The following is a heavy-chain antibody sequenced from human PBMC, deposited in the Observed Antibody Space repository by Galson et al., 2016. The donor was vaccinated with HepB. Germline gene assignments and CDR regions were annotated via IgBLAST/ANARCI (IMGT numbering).Heavy chain of an antibody. Sequence: SLRLSCAASGFTLSSSAMSWVRQAPGKGLEWVSAIHNDGGSTYYADSVKGRFTLSRDNSKNTLYLQMNSLKTEDTAVYYCSRISGYTYGHDFDYWGQGTLVTVSS. D-gene: IGHD5-18*01. V-gene: IGHV3-23*01. J-gene: IGHJ4*02. CDR1: GFTLSSSA. CDR3: SRISGYTYGHDFDY. CDR2: IHNDGGST.